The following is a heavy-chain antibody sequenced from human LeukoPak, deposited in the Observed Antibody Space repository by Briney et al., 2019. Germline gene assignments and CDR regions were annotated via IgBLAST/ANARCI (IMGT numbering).Heavy chain of an antibody. D-gene: IGHD2-2*01. CDR2: INQDVSER. CDR1: GFTFSRSW. J-gene: IGHJ3*02. V-gene: IGHV3-7*01. CDR3: AKSYGIVVVPAASGDAFDI. Sequence: PGGSLRLSCEVSGFTSGFTFSRSWMAWVRQAPGKGLEWVANINQDVSERYYVDSVKGRFTISRDNSKNTLYLQMNSLRAEDTAVYYCAKSYGIVVVPAASGDAFDIWGQGTMVTVSS.